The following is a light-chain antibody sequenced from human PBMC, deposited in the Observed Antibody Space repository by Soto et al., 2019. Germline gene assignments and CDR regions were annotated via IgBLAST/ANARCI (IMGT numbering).Light chain of an antibody. CDR1: SSDIGAYNS. V-gene: IGLV2-14*03. CDR3: SSRTTSNPYV. Sequence: QSALTQPASVSGSPGQSITISCTGTSSDIGAYNSVSWYQQHPGKAPKLMIYDVSNRPSRVSNRFSASKSGNTASLTISGLQAEDEADYYCSSRTTSNPYVFGTGTKLTVL. J-gene: IGLJ1*01. CDR2: DVS.